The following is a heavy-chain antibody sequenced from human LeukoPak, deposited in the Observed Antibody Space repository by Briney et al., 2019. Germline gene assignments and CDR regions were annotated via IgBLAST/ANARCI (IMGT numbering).Heavy chain of an antibody. Sequence: GGSLRLSCAASRFTFSSYAMHWVRQAPGKGLEWVAVIWYDGSNKYYADSVKGRFTISRDNSENALYLQMNSLRAEDTAVYYCARDRGYSTFDYWGQGTLVTVSS. V-gene: IGHV3-33*01. CDR3: ARDRGYSTFDY. CDR2: IWYDGSNK. D-gene: IGHD4-23*01. CDR1: RFTFSSYA. J-gene: IGHJ4*02.